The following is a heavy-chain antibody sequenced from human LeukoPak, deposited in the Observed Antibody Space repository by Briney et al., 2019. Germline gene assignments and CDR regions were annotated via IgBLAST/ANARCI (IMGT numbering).Heavy chain of an antibody. CDR3: AREYCSSTSCATSDAFDI. V-gene: IGHV3-30*01. J-gene: IGHJ3*02. CDR1: GLTFSSYA. Sequence: GGSLRLSCAASGLTFSSYAMHWVRQAPGKGLEGVAVISYDGSNKYYADSVKGRSTISRDNSKNTLYLQMNSLRAEDTAVYYCAREYCSSTSCATSDAFDIWGQGTMVTVSS. CDR2: ISYDGSNK. D-gene: IGHD2-2*01.